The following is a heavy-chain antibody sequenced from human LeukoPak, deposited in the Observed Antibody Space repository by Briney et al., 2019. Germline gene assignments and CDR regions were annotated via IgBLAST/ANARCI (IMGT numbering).Heavy chain of an antibody. CDR1: GYTFTSYG. D-gene: IGHD4-23*01. CDR2: ISVYNGNT. Sequence: ASVKVSCKASGYTFTSYGISWVRQAPGQGLEWMGWISVYNGNTNYAQKLQGRVTMTTDTSTSTAYMELRSLRSDDTAVYYCARDRWMSRSGDRIDYWGQGTLVTVSS. CDR3: ARDRWMSRSGDRIDY. J-gene: IGHJ4*02. V-gene: IGHV1-18*01.